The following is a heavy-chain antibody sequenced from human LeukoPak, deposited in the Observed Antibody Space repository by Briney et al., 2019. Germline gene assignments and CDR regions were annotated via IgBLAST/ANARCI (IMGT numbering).Heavy chain of an antibody. CDR3: AKGGAVSSKSITMVRGTRRYYYYMDV. CDR1: GFTFSSYG. J-gene: IGHJ6*03. V-gene: IGHV3-23*01. Sequence: GGSLRLSCGASGFTFSSYGMSWVRQAPGKGLEWVSTISGSGDSTYYADSVKGRFTISRDNSNNTLYLQMDSLRAEDAAVYYCAKGGAVSSKSITMVRGTRRYYYYMDVWGKGTTVTISS. CDR2: ISGSGDST. D-gene: IGHD3-10*01.